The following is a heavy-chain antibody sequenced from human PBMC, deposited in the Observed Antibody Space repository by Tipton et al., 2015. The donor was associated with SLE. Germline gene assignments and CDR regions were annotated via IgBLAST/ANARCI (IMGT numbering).Heavy chain of an antibody. D-gene: IGHD6-19*01. J-gene: IGHJ3*02. CDR3: ARGLQQWLVDDAFDI. CDR1: GGSISSYY. CDR2: IYYSGST. Sequence: TLSLTCTVSGGSISSYYWSWIRQPPGKGLEWIGYIYYSGSTYYNPSLKSRVTISVDTSKNQFSLKLTSVTATDTAVYYCARGLQQWLVDDAFDIWGQGTMVTVSS. V-gene: IGHV4-59*08.